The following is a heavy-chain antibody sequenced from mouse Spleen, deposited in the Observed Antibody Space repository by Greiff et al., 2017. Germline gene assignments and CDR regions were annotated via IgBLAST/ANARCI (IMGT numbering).Heavy chain of an antibody. CDR3: ARNMATAKAMDY. Sequence: QVQLQQPGAELVMPGASVKLSCKASGYTFTSYWMHWVKQRPGQGLEWIGEIDPSDSYTNYNQKFKGKATLTVDKSSSTAYMQLSSLTSEDSAVYYCARNMATAKAMDYWGQGTSVTVSS. CDR1: GYTFTSYW. J-gene: IGHJ4*01. CDR2: IDPSDSYT. D-gene: IGHD1-2*01. V-gene: IGHV1-69*01.